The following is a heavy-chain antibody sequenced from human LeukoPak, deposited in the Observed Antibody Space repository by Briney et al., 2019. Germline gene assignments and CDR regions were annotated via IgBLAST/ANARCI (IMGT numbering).Heavy chain of an antibody. CDR3: ARAFALGGAMVTSYWFDP. CDR2: MNPNSGGT. J-gene: IGHJ5*02. CDR1: GYTFTSYD. V-gene: IGHV1-2*02. Sequence: ASVKVSCKASGYTFTSYDINWVRQATGQGLEWMGWMNPNSGGTNYAQKFQGRVTMTRDTSISTAYMELSRLRSDGTAVYYCARAFALGGAMVTSYWFDPWGQGTLVTVSS. D-gene: IGHD5-18*01.